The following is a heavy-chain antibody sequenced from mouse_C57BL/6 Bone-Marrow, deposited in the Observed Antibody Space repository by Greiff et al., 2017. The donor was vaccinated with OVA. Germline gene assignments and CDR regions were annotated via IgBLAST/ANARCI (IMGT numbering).Heavy chain of an antibody. CDR2: INPGSGGT. V-gene: IGHV1-54*01. Sequence: VQLQQSGAELVRPGTSVKVSCKASGYAFTNYLIEWVKQRPGQGLEWIGVINPGSGGTNYNEKFKGKATLTADKSSSTAYMQLSSLTSEDSAVYFCARCLYYYAMDYWGQGTSVTVSS. CDR1: GYAFTNYL. J-gene: IGHJ4*01. CDR3: ARCLYYYAMDY.